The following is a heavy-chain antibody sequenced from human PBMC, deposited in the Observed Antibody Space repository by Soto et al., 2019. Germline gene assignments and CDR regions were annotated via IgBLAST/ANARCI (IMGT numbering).Heavy chain of an antibody. CDR2: IYWDDDK. J-gene: IGHJ4*02. D-gene: IGHD4-4*01. Sequence: QITLKESGPTLVKPTQTLTLTCTSSGFSLSTSGVGVGWIRQPPGKALEWLALIYWDDDKRYSPSLKSRLTITKVTSKIQVDLTMTNMDPVDTATYYCAHRNSDYAFDYWGQGTLVTVSS. CDR1: GFSLSTSGVG. V-gene: IGHV2-5*02. CDR3: AHRNSDYAFDY.